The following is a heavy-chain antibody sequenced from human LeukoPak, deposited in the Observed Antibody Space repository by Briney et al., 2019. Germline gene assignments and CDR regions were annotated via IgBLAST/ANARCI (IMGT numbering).Heavy chain of an antibody. CDR1: GDSVTSGGYF. Sequence: SQTLSLTCTVSGDSVTSGGYFWTWIRQHPGKGLEWIGLISDSGTTPYNPSLKSRVSISVATSNNQFSLRLSSVTAADTAVYYCARDVVVTSSPDAFDIWGQGTMVTVS. CDR2: ISDSGTT. V-gene: IGHV4-31*03. J-gene: IGHJ3*02. D-gene: IGHD2-21*02. CDR3: ARDVVVTSSPDAFDI.